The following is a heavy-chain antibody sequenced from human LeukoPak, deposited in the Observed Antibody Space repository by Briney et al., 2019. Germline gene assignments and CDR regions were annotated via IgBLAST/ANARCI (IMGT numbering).Heavy chain of an antibody. J-gene: IGHJ5*02. CDR1: GGTFSSYA. Sequence: GASVKVSCKASGGTFSSYAISWVRQAPGQGLEWMGGIIPIFGTANYAQKFQGRVTITTDGSTSTAYMELSSLRSEDTAVYYCARRRGATVDNWFDPWGQGTLVTVSS. CDR2: IIPIFGTA. CDR3: ARRRGATVDNWFDP. D-gene: IGHD1-26*01. V-gene: IGHV1-69*05.